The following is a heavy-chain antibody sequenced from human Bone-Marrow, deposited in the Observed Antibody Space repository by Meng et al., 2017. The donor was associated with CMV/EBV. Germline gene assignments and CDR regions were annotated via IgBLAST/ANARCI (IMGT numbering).Heavy chain of an antibody. CDR3: ARVYYYGSGDY. Sequence: ASVKVSCKASGYTFTGYYMHWVRQAPGQGLEWMGWNNPNSGGTNYAQKFQGRVTTTRDTSISTAYMELSRLRSDDTAVYYCARVYYYGSGDYWGQGTLVTVSS. CDR1: GYTFTGYY. CDR2: NNPNSGGT. V-gene: IGHV1-2*02. J-gene: IGHJ4*02. D-gene: IGHD3-10*01.